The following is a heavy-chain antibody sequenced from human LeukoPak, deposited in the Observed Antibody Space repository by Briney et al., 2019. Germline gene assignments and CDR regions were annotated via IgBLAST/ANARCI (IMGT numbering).Heavy chain of an antibody. CDR2: IYYSGST. D-gene: IGHD3-22*01. Sequence: SETLSLTCTVSGGPISSYYWSWIRQPPGKGLEWIGYIYYSGSTYYNPSLKSRVTISVDTSKNQFSLKLSSVTAADTAVYYCAREGDDSSGHYLDYWGQGTLVTVSS. V-gene: IGHV4-59*12. CDR1: GGPISSYY. CDR3: AREGDDSSGHYLDY. J-gene: IGHJ4*02.